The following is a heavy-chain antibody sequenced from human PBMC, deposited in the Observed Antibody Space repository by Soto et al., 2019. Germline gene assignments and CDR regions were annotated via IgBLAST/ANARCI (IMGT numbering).Heavy chain of an antibody. Sequence: QVQLQGSGPGLVKPSETLSLTCTVSGGSINNYWWSWIRQAADKRLEWIGRLHSTGATNYNPSLRSRVTMSVDKSKNQFSLNLASVTAADTAVYYCVRDVPAAGTDWFDPWGQGTLVTVSS. V-gene: IGHV4-4*07. CDR2: LHSTGAT. D-gene: IGHD6-13*01. J-gene: IGHJ5*02. CDR3: VRDVPAAGTDWFDP. CDR1: GGSINNYW.